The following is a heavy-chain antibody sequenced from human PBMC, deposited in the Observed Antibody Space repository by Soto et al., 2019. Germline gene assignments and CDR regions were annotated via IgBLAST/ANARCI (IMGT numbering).Heavy chain of an antibody. CDR2: IYYSGST. V-gene: IGHV4-59*08. D-gene: IGHD4-17*01. Sequence: SETLSLTCTVSGGSISSYYWSWIRQPPGKGLEWIGYIYYSGSTNYNPSLKSRVTISVDTSKNQFSLKLSSVTAADTAVYYCARLERGDLYYFDYWGQGTLVTVSS. J-gene: IGHJ4*02. CDR1: GGSISSYY. CDR3: ARLERGDLYYFDY.